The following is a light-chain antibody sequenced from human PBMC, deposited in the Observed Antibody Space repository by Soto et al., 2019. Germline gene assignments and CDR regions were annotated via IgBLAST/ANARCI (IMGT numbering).Light chain of an antibody. CDR1: SSDVGGYNY. Sequence: QSALTQPASVSGSPGQSITMSCTGTSSDVGGYNYVSWYQQYPGKAPKLMIYEVSNRPSGVSNRFSGSKSGNTASLAISGLQAEDEGDYYCNSYTSSGTVVFGGGTKVTVL. CDR3: NSYTSSGTVV. V-gene: IGLV2-14*01. CDR2: EVS. J-gene: IGLJ2*01.